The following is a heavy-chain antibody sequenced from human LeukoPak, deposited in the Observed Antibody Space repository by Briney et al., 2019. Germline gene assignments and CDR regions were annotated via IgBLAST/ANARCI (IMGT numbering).Heavy chain of an antibody. CDR3: ATRGLTGDF. D-gene: IGHD1-20*01. J-gene: IGHJ4*02. CDR1: GYSFTDYF. CDR2: ISPGTGGT. Sequence: ASVKVSCKAFGYSFTDYFMHWVRQAPGQGLEWMGWISPGTGGTNYAQKFQGRVTMTRDTSISTASMEQSGLRSDDTAVYYCATRGLTGDFWGQGTLVTVSS. V-gene: IGHV1-2*02.